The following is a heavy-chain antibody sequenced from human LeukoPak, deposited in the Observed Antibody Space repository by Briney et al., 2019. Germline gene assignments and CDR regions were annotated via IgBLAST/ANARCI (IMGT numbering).Heavy chain of an antibody. CDR3: ARWGVDTAMVGGDV. CDR1: GYTFTSYD. Sequence: ASVKVSCKASGYTFTSYDIEWVRQATGQGLEWMGWMNPNSGNTGYAQKFQGRVTMTRNTSISTAYMELSSLRSEDTAVYYCARWGVDTAMVGGDVWGKGTTVTVSS. CDR2: MNPNSGNT. D-gene: IGHD5-18*01. V-gene: IGHV1-8*01. J-gene: IGHJ6*04.